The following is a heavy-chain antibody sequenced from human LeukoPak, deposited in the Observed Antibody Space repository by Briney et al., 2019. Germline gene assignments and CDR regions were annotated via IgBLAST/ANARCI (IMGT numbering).Heavy chain of an antibody. CDR1: GGSISSYY. J-gene: IGHJ5*02. CDR3: ARQVGYSYGLSGGWFDP. V-gene: IGHV4-59*08. CDR2: IYYSGST. D-gene: IGHD5-18*01. Sequence: PSETLSLTCPVSGGSISSYYWSWIRQPPGKGLEWIGYIYYSGSTNYNPSLKSRVTISVDTSKNQFSLKLSSVTAADTAVYYRARQVGYSYGLSGGWFDPWGQGTLVTVSS.